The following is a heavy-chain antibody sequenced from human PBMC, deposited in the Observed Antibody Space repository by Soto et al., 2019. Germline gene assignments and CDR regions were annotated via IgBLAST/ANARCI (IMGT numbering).Heavy chain of an antibody. J-gene: IGHJ5*02. Sequence: QLQLVESGGGLVKPGGSLRLSCAASGFTFNDFYMIWFRQAPGRGLEWLAYINNRGDDIYYADSVRGRFTISRDNGKNSLYLQMNSLRVEDTDIYFCARDMSYGDFGRNWFDPWGQGTPVTVSA. V-gene: IGHV3-11*01. CDR2: INNRGDDI. D-gene: IGHD2-21*02. CDR1: GFTFNDFY. CDR3: ARDMSYGDFGRNWFDP.